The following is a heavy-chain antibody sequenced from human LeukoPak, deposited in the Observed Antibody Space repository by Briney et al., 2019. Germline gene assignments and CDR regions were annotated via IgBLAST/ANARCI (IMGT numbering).Heavy chain of an antibody. CDR1: GGSISSSSYY. V-gene: IGHV4-61*02. D-gene: IGHD3-3*01. CDR3: ARISEAIFGVGYYYYYMDV. Sequence: ASETLSLTCTVSGGSISSSSYYWGWIRQPAGKGLEWIGRIYTSGSTNYNPSLKSRVTISVDTSKNQFSLKLSSVTAADTAVYYCARISEAIFGVGYYYYYMDVWGKGTTVTVSS. J-gene: IGHJ6*03. CDR2: IYTSGST.